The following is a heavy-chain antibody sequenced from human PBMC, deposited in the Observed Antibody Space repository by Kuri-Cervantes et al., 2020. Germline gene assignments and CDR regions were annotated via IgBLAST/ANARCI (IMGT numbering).Heavy chain of an antibody. D-gene: IGHD3-22*01. Sequence: SETLSLTCAVSGYSISSGYYWGWIRQPPGKGLEWIGSIYHRGNTYYNPSLKSRVTMSVDTSRNQFSLKLSSVTAADTAVYYCARGPYSYYYDSSGYEGWFDPWGRGTLVTVSS. CDR3: ARGPYSYYYDSSGYEGWFDP. V-gene: IGHV4-38-2*01. CDR2: IYHRGNT. J-gene: IGHJ5*02. CDR1: GYSISSGYY.